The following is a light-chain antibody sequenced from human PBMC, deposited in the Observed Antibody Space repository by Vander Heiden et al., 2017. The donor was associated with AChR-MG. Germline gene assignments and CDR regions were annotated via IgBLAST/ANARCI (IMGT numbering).Light chain of an antibody. J-gene: IGLJ2*01. CDR3: QVWEPATGHYGV. CDR1: DSVTYS. Sequence: SYVLTQPPSVSVAPGPTASIACGGFDSVTYSVHWYQQKAGQAPVLIFYENNVRTSAIPERFSGSTSGNTATLTIDRVEAGDEADYYCQVWEPATGHYGVFGGGTKLTVL. CDR2: ENN. V-gene: IGLV3-21*02.